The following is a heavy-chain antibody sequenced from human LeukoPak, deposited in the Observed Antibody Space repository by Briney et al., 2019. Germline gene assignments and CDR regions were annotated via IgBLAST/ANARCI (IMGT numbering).Heavy chain of an antibody. CDR1: GYTFTSYG. D-gene: IGHD5-24*01. J-gene: IGHJ4*02. Sequence: ASVKVSCKASGYTFTSYGISWVRQAPGQGLEWMGWISAYNGNTNYAQKLQGRVTMTTDTSTSTAYMELRSLRSDDTAVYYCARDREMATSVSGSDFDYWGQGTLVTASS. CDR2: ISAYNGNT. CDR3: ARDREMATSVSGSDFDY. V-gene: IGHV1-18*01.